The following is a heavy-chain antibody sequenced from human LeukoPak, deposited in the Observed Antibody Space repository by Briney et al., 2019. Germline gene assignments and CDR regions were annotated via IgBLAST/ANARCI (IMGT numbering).Heavy chain of an antibody. V-gene: IGHV4-30-2*01. Sequence: SQTLSLTCTVSGGPIITGGYYWSWIRQPPGKGLEWIGYIYQDGSTFYNPSLKSRVTISVDKSKNELSLKLTSVTAADTAVYYCARGGSQTPYDFWSGSDYWGQGTLVTVSP. J-gene: IGHJ4*02. CDR3: ARGGSQTPYDFWSGSDY. CDR2: IYQDGST. D-gene: IGHD3-3*01. CDR1: GGPIITGGYY.